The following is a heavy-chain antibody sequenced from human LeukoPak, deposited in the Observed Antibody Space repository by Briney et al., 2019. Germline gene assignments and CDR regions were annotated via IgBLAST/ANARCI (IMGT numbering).Heavy chain of an antibody. CDR3: ARVTATSVNWFDP. CDR1: GFTFSSYAIT. CDR2: IYYSGST. Sequence: GSLRLSCTASGFTFSSYAITWVRQPPGKGLEWIGSIYYSGSTYYNPSLKSRVTISVDTSKNQFSLKLSSVTAADTAVYYCARVTATSVNWFDPWGQGTLVTVSS. J-gene: IGHJ5*02. D-gene: IGHD2-15*01. V-gene: IGHV4-39*01.